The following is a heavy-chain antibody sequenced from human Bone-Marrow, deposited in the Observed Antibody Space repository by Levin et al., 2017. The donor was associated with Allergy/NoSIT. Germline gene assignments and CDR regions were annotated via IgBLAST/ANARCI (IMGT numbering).Heavy chain of an antibody. CDR2: ISSSGAYI. V-gene: IGHV3-21*01. CDR3: ARAASATTDWYFDL. D-gene: IGHD1-26*01. Sequence: GGSLRLSCAASGFTFSSNSMNWVRQAPERGLEWVSSISSSGAYIYQADSVRGRFTISRDNAKNSLYLQMNSLRAEDTAVYYCARAASATTDWYFDLRGRGTLVTVSS. J-gene: IGHJ2*01. CDR1: GFTFSSNS.